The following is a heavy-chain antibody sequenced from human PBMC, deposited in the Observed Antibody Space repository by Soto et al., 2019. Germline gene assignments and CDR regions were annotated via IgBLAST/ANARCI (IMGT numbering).Heavy chain of an antibody. CDR3: ARGSLRRYDYIWGSYRCGFDY. D-gene: IGHD3-16*02. Sequence: PSETLSLTCAVYGGSFSGYYWSWIRQPPGKGLEWIGEINHSGSTNYNPSLKSRVTISVDTSKNQFSLKLSSVTAADTAVYYRARGSLRRYDYIWGSYRCGFDYWGQGTLVTVSS. CDR2: INHSGST. V-gene: IGHV4-34*01. J-gene: IGHJ4*02. CDR1: GGSFSGYY.